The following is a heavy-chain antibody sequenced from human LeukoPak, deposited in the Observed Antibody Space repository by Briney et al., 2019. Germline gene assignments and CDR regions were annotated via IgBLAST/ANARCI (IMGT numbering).Heavy chain of an antibody. CDR2: MNPNSGNT. J-gene: IGHJ4*02. CDR1: GYTFTSYG. CDR3: IAFGELREFDY. V-gene: IGHV1-8*01. D-gene: IGHD1-7*01. Sequence: ASVKVSCKASGYTFTSYGINWVRQATGQGLEWMGWMNPNSGNTGYAQKFQGRVTMTRNTSISTAYMELSSLRSEDTAVYYCIAFGELREFDYWGQGTQVTVSS.